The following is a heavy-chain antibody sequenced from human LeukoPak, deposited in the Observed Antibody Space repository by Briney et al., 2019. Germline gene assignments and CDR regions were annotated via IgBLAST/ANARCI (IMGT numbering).Heavy chain of an antibody. CDR3: ARGPYSSNWYVDY. CDR1: GFTLSSYE. Sequence: PGGSLRLSCAASGFTLSSYEMNWVRLPPGKGLEWISYIIRTGNSIYYADSVKGRFTISRDSAKNSLYLQMNSLRAEDTAVYYCARGPYSSNWYVDYWGQGTLVTVAS. V-gene: IGHV3-48*03. J-gene: IGHJ4*02. CDR2: IIRTGNSI. D-gene: IGHD6-13*01.